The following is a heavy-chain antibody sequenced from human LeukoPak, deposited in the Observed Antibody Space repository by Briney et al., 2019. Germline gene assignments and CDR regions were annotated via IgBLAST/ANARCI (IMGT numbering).Heavy chain of an antibody. Sequence: SVTVSCTASGGTFSSYAISWVRQAPGQGLERMGGIIPIFGTANYAQKFQGRVTITADESTSTAYMELSSLRSEDTAVYYCARGGRNRYYYDSDFDYWGQGTLVTVSS. D-gene: IGHD3-22*01. J-gene: IGHJ4*02. CDR3: ARGGRNRYYYDSDFDY. CDR1: GGTFSSYA. CDR2: IIPIFGTA. V-gene: IGHV1-69*13.